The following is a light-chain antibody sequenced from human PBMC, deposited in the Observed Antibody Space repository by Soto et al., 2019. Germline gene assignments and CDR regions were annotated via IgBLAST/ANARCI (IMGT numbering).Light chain of an antibody. J-gene: IGKJ1*01. V-gene: IGKV3-11*01. CDR1: QSVSSY. CDR3: QQYVRAFRS. CDR2: DAS. Sequence: EIVLTQSPATLSLSPGERATLSCRASQSVSSYLAWYQQKPGQAPRLLIYDASNRATGIPARFSGSGSGTDFTLTISSLQPDDFATYYCQQYVRAFRSFGQGTKVDIK.